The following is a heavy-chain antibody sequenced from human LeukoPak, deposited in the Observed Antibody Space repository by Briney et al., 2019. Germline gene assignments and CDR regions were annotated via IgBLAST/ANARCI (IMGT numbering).Heavy chain of an antibody. V-gene: IGHV1-2*02. CDR1: GYTFTGYF. Sequence: VASVKVSCKASGYTFTGYFMHWGRQAPGQRLEWMGWINPTTGGTNYAQKFQGRVTMTRDTSISTGYMELSSLKYDDTAVYYCARDRAGSWFDPWGQGTLVTVSS. CDR2: INPTTGGT. CDR3: ARDRAGSWFDP. J-gene: IGHJ5*02.